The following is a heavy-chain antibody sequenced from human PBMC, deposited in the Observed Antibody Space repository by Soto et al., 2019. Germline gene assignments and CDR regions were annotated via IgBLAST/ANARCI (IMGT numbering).Heavy chain of an antibody. J-gene: IGHJ4*02. CDR3: ARETQDFDY. CDR1: GYSISSGYY. Sequence: SETLSLTCAVSGYSISSGYYWGWIRQPPGKGLEWIGSIYHSGSTYYNPSLKSRVTVSVDTSKNQFSLKLSSVTAADTAVYYCARETQDFDYWGQGILVTVSS. CDR2: IYHSGST. V-gene: IGHV4-38-2*02.